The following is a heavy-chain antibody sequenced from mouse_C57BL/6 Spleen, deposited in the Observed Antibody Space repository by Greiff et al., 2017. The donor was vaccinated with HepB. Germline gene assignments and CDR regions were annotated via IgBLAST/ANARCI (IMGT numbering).Heavy chain of an antibody. Sequence: QVQLQQPGAELVKPGASVKVSCKASGYTFTSYWMHWVKQRPGQGLEWIGRIHPSDSDTNYNQKFKGKATLTVDKSSSTDYMQLSSLTSEDSAVYYGAIDSGYEAWFAYWGQGTLVTVSA. J-gene: IGHJ3*01. CDR2: IHPSDSDT. V-gene: IGHV1-74*01. CDR3: AIDSGYEAWFAY. D-gene: IGHD3-2*02. CDR1: GYTFTSYW.